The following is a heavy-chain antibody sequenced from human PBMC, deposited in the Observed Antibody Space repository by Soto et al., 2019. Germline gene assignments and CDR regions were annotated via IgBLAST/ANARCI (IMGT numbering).Heavy chain of an antibody. CDR1: GGSVSSGRYD. CDR3: ARVPAASRWFDT. V-gene: IGHV4-61*01. CDR2: IYYSGST. Sequence: ETLSLNFTVSGGSVSSGRYDWSWIRQPPGKGLEWIGYIYYSGSTNYNPSLKSRITISVDTSKNQFSLNLSSVTAADTAVYYCARVPAASRWFDTWGQGTLVTVSS. J-gene: IGHJ5*02. D-gene: IGHD2-15*01.